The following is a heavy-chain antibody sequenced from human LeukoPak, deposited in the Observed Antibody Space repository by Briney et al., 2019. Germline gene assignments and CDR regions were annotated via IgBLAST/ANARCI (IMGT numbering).Heavy chain of an antibody. CDR3: ARDRMEWYYYYYGMDV. CDR2: IYDSGST. V-gene: IGHV4-59*12. J-gene: IGHJ6*02. D-gene: IGHD3-3*01. CDR1: GGSISSYY. Sequence: SETLSLTCTVSGGSISSYYWRWIRQPPGKGLEWIGNIYDSGSTNYNPSLKSRVTISVDTSKNQFSLKLSSVTAADTAVYYCARDRMEWYYYYYGMDVWGQGTTVTVSS.